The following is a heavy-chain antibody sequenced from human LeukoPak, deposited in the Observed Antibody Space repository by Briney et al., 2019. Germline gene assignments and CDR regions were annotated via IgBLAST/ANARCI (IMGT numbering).Heavy chain of an antibody. Sequence: ASVKVSCKASGYTFTSYGISWVRQAPGQGLEWMGWISAYSGNTNYAQKLQGRVTMTTDTSTSTAYMELRSLRSDDTAVYYCARYTMRLLDMDVWGKGTTVTISS. D-gene: IGHD5-18*01. CDR2: ISAYSGNT. J-gene: IGHJ6*03. CDR1: GYTFTSYG. V-gene: IGHV1-18*01. CDR3: ARYTMRLLDMDV.